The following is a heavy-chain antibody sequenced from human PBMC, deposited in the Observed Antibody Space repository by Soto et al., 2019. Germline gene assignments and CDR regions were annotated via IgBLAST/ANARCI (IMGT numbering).Heavy chain of an antibody. D-gene: IGHD3-10*01. CDR1: GGSISSYY. CDR2: IYYSGST. CDR3: ARLSGMSGSTDY. V-gene: IGHV4-59*08. J-gene: IGHJ4*02. Sequence: SETLSLTCTVSGGSISSYYWSWIRQPPGKGLEWIGYIYYSGSTNYNPSLKSRVTISVDTSKNQFSLKLSSVTAADTAVYYCARLSGMSGSTDYWGQGTLVTVSS.